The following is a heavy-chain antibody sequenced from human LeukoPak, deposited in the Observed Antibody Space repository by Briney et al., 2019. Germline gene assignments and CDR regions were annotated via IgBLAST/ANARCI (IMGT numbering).Heavy chain of an antibody. Sequence: KTGGSLRLSCAASGFTFSNYSMNWVRQAPGKGLEWVSSISSSSSYIYYADSVKGRFTISRDNAKNSLYLQMNSLRAEDTAVYYCARDIVVVPAAILGESVYWGQGTLVTVSS. CDR2: ISSSSSYI. CDR1: GFTFSNYS. D-gene: IGHD2-2*02. J-gene: IGHJ4*02. CDR3: ARDIVVVPAAILGESVY. V-gene: IGHV3-21*01.